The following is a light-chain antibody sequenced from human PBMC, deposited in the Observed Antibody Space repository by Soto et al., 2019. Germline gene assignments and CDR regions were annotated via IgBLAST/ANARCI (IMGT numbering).Light chain of an antibody. CDR1: IGSKT. CDR3: AAWDDNLRGVV. V-gene: IGLV3-21*02. Sequence: SYELTQAPSVSVAPGQTARITCGDIGSKTVHWYQQKPGQAPVLVVYDDSDRPSGIPDRFSGSNSGNTATLTISGLRAEDEADYHCAAWDDNLRGVVFGGGTKLTVL. J-gene: IGLJ2*01. CDR2: DDS.